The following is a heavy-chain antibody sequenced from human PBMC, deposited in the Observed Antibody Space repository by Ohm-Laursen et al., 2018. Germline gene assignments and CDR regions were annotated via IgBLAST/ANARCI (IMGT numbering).Heavy chain of an antibody. CDR3: ARPLDYYYGMDV. J-gene: IGHJ6*02. CDR2: ISSSSSYI. V-gene: IGHV3-21*01. CDR1: GFTFSSYS. Sequence: SLRLSCTASGFTFSSYSMNWVRQAPGKGLEWVSSISSSSSYIYYADSVKGRFTISRDNAKNSLYLQMNSLRAEDTAVYYCARPLDYYYGMDVWGQGTTVTVSS.